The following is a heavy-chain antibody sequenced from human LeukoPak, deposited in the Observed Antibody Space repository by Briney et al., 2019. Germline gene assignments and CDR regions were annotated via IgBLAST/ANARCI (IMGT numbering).Heavy chain of an antibody. J-gene: IGHJ4*02. CDR1: GGSISSGSYY. V-gene: IGHV4-61*02. D-gene: IGHD1-1*01. CDR3: ARNDSPLDY. CDR2: IYTSGST. Sequence: SETLSLTCTVSGGSISSGSYYWSWIRQPAGKGLEWIGRIYTSGSTNYNPSLKSRVTISVDTSKNQFSLKLSSVTAADTAVYYCARNDSPLDYWGQGTLVTVSS.